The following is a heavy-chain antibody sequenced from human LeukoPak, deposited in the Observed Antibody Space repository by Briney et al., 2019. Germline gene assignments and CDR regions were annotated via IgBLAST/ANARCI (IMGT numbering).Heavy chain of an antibody. J-gene: IGHJ4*02. Sequence: SQTLSLTCAISGDSLFTKCVAWTWIRQSPSRSLEWLERTYCRYKLSLDYALSVKIRITISPDTAKKHFTLQLSSVTPDDTALYYCARWKYTSFENWGQGTLVTVSS. D-gene: IGHD2-2*01. CDR2: TYCRYKLSL. CDR3: ARWKYTSFEN. V-gene: IGHV6-1*01. CDR1: GDSLFTKCVA.